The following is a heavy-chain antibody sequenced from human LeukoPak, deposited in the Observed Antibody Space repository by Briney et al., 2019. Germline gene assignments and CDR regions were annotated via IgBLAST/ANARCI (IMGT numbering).Heavy chain of an antibody. J-gene: IGHJ4*02. V-gene: IGHV4-59*01. Sequence: SETLSLTCTVSDVSITTYYWSWTRQPSRKGLEWIGYVYYSGSANYNPSLKSRVTMSVDTSKNQFSLKLNSVTEADTAFYYCARGQYGSGYWGQGALVTVSS. CDR1: DVSITTYY. D-gene: IGHD3-10*01. CDR2: VYYSGSA. CDR3: ARGQYGSGY.